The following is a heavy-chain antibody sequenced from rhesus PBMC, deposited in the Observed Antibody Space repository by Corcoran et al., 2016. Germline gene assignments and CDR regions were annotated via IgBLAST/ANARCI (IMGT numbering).Heavy chain of an antibody. V-gene: IGHV3S5*01. CDR2: INGGGVST. CDR1: GFTFSSYG. Sequence: EVQLVETGGGLVQPGGSLKLSCAASGFTFSSYGMSWVRQAPGMGLEWVSAINGGGVSTYYADSVKGRFTISRDNSKNTLSLQMNSLRAEDTAVYYCAKDKEPGTVSFDYWGQGVLVTVSS. CDR3: AKDKEPGTVSFDY. D-gene: IGHD5-24*01. J-gene: IGHJ4*01.